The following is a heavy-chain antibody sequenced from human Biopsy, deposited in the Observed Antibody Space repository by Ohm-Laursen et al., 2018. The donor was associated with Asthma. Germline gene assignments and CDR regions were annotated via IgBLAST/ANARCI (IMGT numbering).Heavy chain of an antibody. J-gene: IGHJ6*02. CDR3: ARRITIFGVVQKDHGMDA. D-gene: IGHD3-3*01. CDR2: ISYGGKT. CDR1: GGSMTPTSHY. Sequence: SETLSLTCTVSGGSMTPTSHYWDWIRQAQGKGLEWIGYISYGGKTSYNPSLKNRVTISRDTSKNQFSLRLTSVTAADTAVYFCARRITIFGVVQKDHGMDAWGQGTTVIVSS. V-gene: IGHV4-39*01.